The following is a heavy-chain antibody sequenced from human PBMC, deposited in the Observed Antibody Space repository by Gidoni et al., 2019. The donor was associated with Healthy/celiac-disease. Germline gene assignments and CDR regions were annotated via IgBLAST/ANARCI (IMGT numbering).Heavy chain of an antibody. CDR2: ISYAGSNK. CDR1: GFTFSSYA. Sequence: AASGFTFSSYAMHWVRQAPGKGLEWVAVISYAGSNKYYADSVKGRFTISRDNSKNTLYLQMNSLSAEDTAVYYCASPLLREYSDYWGQGTLVTVSS. D-gene: IGHD3-16*01. V-gene: IGHV3-30-3*01. CDR3: ASPLLREYSDY. J-gene: IGHJ4*02.